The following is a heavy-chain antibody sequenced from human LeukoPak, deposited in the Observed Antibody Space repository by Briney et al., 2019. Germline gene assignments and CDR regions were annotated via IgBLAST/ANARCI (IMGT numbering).Heavy chain of an antibody. J-gene: IGHJ6*04. D-gene: IGHD3-10*01. Sequence: SETLSLTCTVSGASISSYYWSWIRQPPGKGLEWIGYIYYNGSTNKNPSLKSRVTISADTSKNQFSLKVNSVAAADTAVYYCARVGLLDGILDVWDKGTTVTVSS. CDR3: ARVGLLDGILDV. CDR2: IYYNGST. V-gene: IGHV4-59*01. CDR1: GASISSYY.